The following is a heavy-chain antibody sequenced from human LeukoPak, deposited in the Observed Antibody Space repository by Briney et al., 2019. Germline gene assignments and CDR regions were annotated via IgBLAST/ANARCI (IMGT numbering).Heavy chain of an antibody. CDR3: ARDTADDSSGYLDY. V-gene: IGHV4-38-2*02. CDR1: GYSISSGYY. J-gene: IGHJ4*02. CDR2: TYHSGST. Sequence: PSETLSLTCTVSGYSISSGYYWGWIRPPPGKGLEWIGSTYHSGSTYYNPSLKSRVTISVDTSKNQFSLKLSSVTAADTAVYYCARDTADDSSGYLDYWGQGTLVTVSS. D-gene: IGHD3-22*01.